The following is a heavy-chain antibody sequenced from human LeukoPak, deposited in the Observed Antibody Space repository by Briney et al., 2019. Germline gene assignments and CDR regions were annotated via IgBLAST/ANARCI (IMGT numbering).Heavy chain of an antibody. D-gene: IGHD3-10*01. CDR3: ATLEFGESYY. J-gene: IGHJ4*02. Sequence: GRSLRLSCGASGFTFSSYAMHWVRQAPGKGLEWVAVISYDGSNKYYADSVKGRFTISRDNSKNTLYLQMNSLRAEDTAVYYCATLEFGESYYWGQGTLVTVSS. CDR2: ISYDGSNK. CDR1: GFTFSSYA. V-gene: IGHV3-30-3*01.